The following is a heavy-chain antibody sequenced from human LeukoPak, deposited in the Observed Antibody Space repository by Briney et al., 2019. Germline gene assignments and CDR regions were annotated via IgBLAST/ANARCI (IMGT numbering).Heavy chain of an antibody. Sequence: GGSLRLSCAASGFTFSSYAMSWFRKAPGKGLGWVSAISGSGGSTYYADSVKGRFTISRDNSKNTLYLQMNSLRAEDTAVYYCAKVRAGPFDYWGQGTLVTVSS. V-gene: IGHV3-23*01. D-gene: IGHD6-13*01. CDR3: AKVRAGPFDY. J-gene: IGHJ4*02. CDR2: ISGSGGST. CDR1: GFTFSSYA.